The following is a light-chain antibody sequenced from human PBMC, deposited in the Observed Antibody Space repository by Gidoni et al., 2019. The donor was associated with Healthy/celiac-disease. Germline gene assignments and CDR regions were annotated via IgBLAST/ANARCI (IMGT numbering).Light chain of an antibody. CDR1: QGIINY. CDR2: AAS. J-gene: IGKJ1*01. CDR3: QKYNSASWT. Sequence: DIQMTQSPSSLSASVGDRVTITCRASQGIINYLAWYQQKPGKVPKLLIYAASTLQSGVPSRFSGSRSGTDFTLTISSLQPEDVATYYCQKYNSASWTFGQXTRVEIK. V-gene: IGKV1-27*01.